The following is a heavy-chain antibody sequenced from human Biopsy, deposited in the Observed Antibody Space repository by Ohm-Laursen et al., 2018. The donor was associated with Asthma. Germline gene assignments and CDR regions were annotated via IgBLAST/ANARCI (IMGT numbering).Heavy chain of an antibody. Sequence: TLSLTCTVYGGYLTGHYWNWIRQPPGKGLEWIGEIDQSGYSNYNPALKSRVTISADTSKKQFHLNPSSVTAADTAVYFCARAAITGIRGWFDPWGQGTQVTVSS. D-gene: IGHD1-20*01. CDR1: GGYLTGHY. J-gene: IGHJ5*02. CDR2: IDQSGYS. V-gene: IGHV4-34*01. CDR3: ARAAITGIRGWFDP.